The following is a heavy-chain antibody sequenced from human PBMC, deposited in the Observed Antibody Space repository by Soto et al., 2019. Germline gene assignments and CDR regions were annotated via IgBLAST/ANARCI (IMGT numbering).Heavy chain of an antibody. V-gene: IGHV4-30-2*01. CDR3: ARVLWEVGGAFDI. CDR2: IYHSGST. Sequence: QLQLQESGSGLVKPSQTLSLTCAVSGGSISSGGYSWSWIRQPPGKGLEWIGYIYHSGSTYYNPSLRSRVTISVDRSKDQFSLNLRSVTAADTAVYYCARVLWEVGGAFDIWGQGTMVTVSS. J-gene: IGHJ3*02. D-gene: IGHD1-26*01. CDR1: GGSISSGGYS.